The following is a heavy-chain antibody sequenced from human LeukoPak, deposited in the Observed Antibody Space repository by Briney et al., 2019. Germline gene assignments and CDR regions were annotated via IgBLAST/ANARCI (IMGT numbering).Heavy chain of an antibody. CDR3: ARLSQGAWELLPYFDY. D-gene: IGHD1-26*01. J-gene: IGHJ4*02. CDR1: GGSISSYY. Sequence: SETLSLTCTVSGGSISSYYWSWIRQPPGKGLEWIGSIYYSGSTYYNPSLKSRVTISVDTSKNQFSLKLSSVTAADTAVYYCARLSQGAWELLPYFDYWGQGTLVTVSS. CDR2: IYYSGST. V-gene: IGHV4-39*01.